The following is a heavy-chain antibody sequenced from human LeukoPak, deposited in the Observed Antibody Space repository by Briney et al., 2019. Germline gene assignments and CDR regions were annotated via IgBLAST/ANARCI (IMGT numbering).Heavy chain of an antibody. CDR2: ISGSGGST. CDR3: AKELETTVTTFDYYYGMDV. CDR1: GFTFSSYA. D-gene: IGHD4-17*01. V-gene: IGHV3-23*01. J-gene: IGHJ6*02. Sequence: GGSLRLSCAASGFTFSSYAMSWVRQAPGKGLEWVSAISGSGGSTYYADSVKGRFTISRDNSKNTLYLQMSSLRAEDTAVYYCAKELETTVTTFDYYYGMDVWGQGTTVTVSS.